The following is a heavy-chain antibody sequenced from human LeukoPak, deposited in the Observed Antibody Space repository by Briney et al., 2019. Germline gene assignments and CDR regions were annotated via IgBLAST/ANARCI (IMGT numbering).Heavy chain of an antibody. D-gene: IGHD5/OR15-5a*01. V-gene: IGHV3-69-1*02. J-gene: IGHJ4*02. Sequence: GGSLRLSCAASGISFSRFGMSWVRLAPGKGLEWVSTLSSTGTTFYAGSVKGRFTISRANSENTLYLQMDSLRAEDTAVYYCARDLPVSGAYHNFDCWGQGTLVTVSS. CDR1: GISFSRFG. CDR2: LSSTGTT. CDR3: ARDLPVSGAYHNFDC.